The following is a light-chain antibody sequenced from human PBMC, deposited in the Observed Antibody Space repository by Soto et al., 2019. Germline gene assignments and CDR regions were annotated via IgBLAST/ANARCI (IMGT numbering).Light chain of an antibody. J-gene: IGKJ1*01. Sequence: IQMTQSPSSLSASVGDRVTITCRASQSISSYLNWYQQKPGKAPKLLIYAASSLQSGVPSRLSGSGSGTDFPLTISSLQPEDFATYYCLQDYNYPRTFGKGTNVDIK. CDR1: QSISSY. CDR2: AAS. V-gene: IGKV1-6*01. CDR3: LQDYNYPRT.